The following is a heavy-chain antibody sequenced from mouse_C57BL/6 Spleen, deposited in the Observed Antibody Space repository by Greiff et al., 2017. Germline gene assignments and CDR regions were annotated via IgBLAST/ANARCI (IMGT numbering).Heavy chain of an antibody. J-gene: IGHJ2*01. Sequence: QVQLKQSGAELARPGASVKLSCKASGYTFTSYGISWVKQRTGQGLEWIGEIYPRSGNTYYNEKFKGKATLTADKSSSTAYMELRSLTSEDSAVYFCARKLLSSFYFDYWGQGTTLTGSS. CDR2: IYPRSGNT. CDR1: GYTFTSYG. V-gene: IGHV1-81*01. CDR3: ARKLLSSFYFDY.